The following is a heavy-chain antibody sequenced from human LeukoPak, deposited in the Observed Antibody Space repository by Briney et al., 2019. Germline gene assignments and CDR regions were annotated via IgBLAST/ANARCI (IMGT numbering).Heavy chain of an antibody. V-gene: IGHV3-23*01. D-gene: IGHD3-22*01. CDR1: GITFNSQT. CDR2: ISGTSGST. J-gene: IGHJ4*02. CDR3: AKETHGSGYHPFDY. Sequence: GGSLRLSCAASGITFNSQTMSWVRQAPGKGLEWVSTISGTSGSTNYADSVKGRFTISRDTSKNTLFLQMNSLRAEDTAIYYCAKETHGSGYHPFDYRGQGTLVTVSS.